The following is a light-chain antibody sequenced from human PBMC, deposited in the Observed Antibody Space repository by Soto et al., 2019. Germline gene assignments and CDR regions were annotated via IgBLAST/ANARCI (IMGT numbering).Light chain of an antibody. CDR1: QSVLFSSNNKNY. J-gene: IGKJ2*01. CDR3: QQYYTTPYT. V-gene: IGKV4-1*01. CDR2: WAS. Sequence: DIVMTQSPDSLAVSLGERASINCKSSQSVLFSSNNKNYLAWYQQKPGQPPNLLISWASTRDSGVPERLSGSGSATEYTLTISSLQAEDVAVYYCQQYYTTPYTFGQGPKLQI.